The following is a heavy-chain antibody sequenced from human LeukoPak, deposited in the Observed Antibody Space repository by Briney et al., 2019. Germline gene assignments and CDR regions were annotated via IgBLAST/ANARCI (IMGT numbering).Heavy chain of an antibody. CDR2: ISSSGSII. Sequence: GGSLRLSCAASGFTFSSYEMNWVRQAPGKGLEWISYISSSGSIIYYADSVKGRFTISRDNAKNSLYLQMNSLRAEDTALYYCARGTDSSGYYYAFDYWGQGTLVTVSS. J-gene: IGHJ4*02. CDR3: ARGTDSSGYYYAFDY. V-gene: IGHV3-48*03. D-gene: IGHD3-22*01. CDR1: GFTFSSYE.